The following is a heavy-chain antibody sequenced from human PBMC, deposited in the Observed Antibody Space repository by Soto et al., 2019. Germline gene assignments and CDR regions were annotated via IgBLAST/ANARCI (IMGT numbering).Heavy chain of an antibody. Sequence: SETLSLTCTVSGDSFSSDDYYWSWIRQPPGKGLEWIGYISYRVDTYYSPSLKSRATMSIDTSKNQFSLNVSSVTAADTAVYYCARVAGVAYCGGDCYHFDYWGQGTLVTVSS. CDR3: ARVAGVAYCGGDCYHFDY. CDR2: ISYRVDT. V-gene: IGHV4-30-4*01. CDR1: GDSFSSDDYY. J-gene: IGHJ4*02. D-gene: IGHD2-21*02.